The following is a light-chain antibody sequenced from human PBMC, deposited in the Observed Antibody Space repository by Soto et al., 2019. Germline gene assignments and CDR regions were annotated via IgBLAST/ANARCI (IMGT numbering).Light chain of an antibody. CDR2: EVS. CDR3: SSYTTSKTLV. J-gene: IGLJ2*01. Sequence: QSALTQPASVSGSPGQSITISCTGTSSDVGAYTYVSWYQQHPDKAPKLMIFEVSDRPSGVSNRFSGSKSGNTASLTISGLQAEDEADYYCSSYTTSKTLVFGGGNKLTVL. CDR1: SSDVGAYTY. V-gene: IGLV2-14*01.